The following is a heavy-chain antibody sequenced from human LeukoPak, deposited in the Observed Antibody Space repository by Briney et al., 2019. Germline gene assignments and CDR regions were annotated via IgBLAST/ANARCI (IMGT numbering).Heavy chain of an antibody. J-gene: IGHJ4*02. D-gene: IGHD3-22*01. CDR1: GFTFSTFW. V-gene: IGHV3-74*01. CDR2: INHDGSST. Sequence: GGSLRLSCATSGFTFSTFWMHWVRQAPGKGLVWVSRINHDGSSTNYADSVKGRFTISRDNAKNMLYLQMNSLRAEDTAVYYCAKEDSSGYYPDPWGQGTLVTVSS. CDR3: AKEDSSGYYPDP.